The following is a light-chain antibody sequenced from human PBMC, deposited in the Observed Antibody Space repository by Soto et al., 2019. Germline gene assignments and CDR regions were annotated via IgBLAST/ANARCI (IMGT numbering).Light chain of an antibody. V-gene: IGLV2-14*03. CDR2: DFT. J-gene: IGLJ2*01. CDR1: SSDVGGYDY. Sequence: QSALTQPASVSGSPGQSITISCTGTSSDVGGYDYVSWYQQHPGKAPKLIIYDFTIRPSGVSNRFSGSKSGNTASLTISGLQAEDEADYYCSSYTSSSSVVFGGGTKLTVL. CDR3: SSYTSSSSVV.